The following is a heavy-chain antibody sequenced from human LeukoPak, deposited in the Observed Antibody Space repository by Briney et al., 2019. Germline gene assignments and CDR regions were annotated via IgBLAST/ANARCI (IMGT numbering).Heavy chain of an antibody. CDR3: VNWWIQAGGYFW. CDR1: GFSISNYA. D-gene: IGHD5-18*01. CDR2: ISTTGGST. Sequence: GGSLTLSCSASGFSISNYAIHGVRQSPGKGPEYVSAISTTGGSTYYADSVKGRFTISRDNSKNTLYLQMSSLTAEDTAVYYCVNWWIQAGGYFWWGQGTLVTVSS. V-gene: IGHV3-64D*06. J-gene: IGHJ4*02.